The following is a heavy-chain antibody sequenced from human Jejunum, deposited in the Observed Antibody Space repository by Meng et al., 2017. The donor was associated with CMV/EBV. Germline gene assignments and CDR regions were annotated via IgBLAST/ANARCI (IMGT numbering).Heavy chain of an antibody. CDR3: VHGKLRSPFDY. Sequence: CTFSGLSLSTSGVSVGWSRQPPGKALEWLALIYWDDDKRYSPSLKSRLTITKDTSKNQVVLTMTNMDPVDTATYYCVHGKLRSPFDYWGQGTLVTVSS. D-gene: IGHD3-3*01. J-gene: IGHJ4*02. CDR2: IYWDDDK. V-gene: IGHV2-5*02. CDR1: GLSLSTSGVS.